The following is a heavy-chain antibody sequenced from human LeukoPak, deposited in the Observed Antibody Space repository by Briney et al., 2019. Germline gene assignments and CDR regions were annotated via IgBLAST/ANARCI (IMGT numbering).Heavy chain of an antibody. Sequence: PGGSLRLSCAASGFSFSDYYMSWIRQAPGKGLEWVSHITSSGSSIYSADSVKGRFTISRDNARNLLYLQMNSLGAEDTAVYFCAREYYGYFDYWGQGTLVTVSS. CDR2: ITSSGSSI. CDR3: AREYYGYFDY. V-gene: IGHV3-11*01. J-gene: IGHJ4*02. D-gene: IGHD3-10*01. CDR1: GFSFSDYY.